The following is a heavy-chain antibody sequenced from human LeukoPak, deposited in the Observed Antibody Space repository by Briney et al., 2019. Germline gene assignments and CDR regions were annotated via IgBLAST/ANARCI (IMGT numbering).Heavy chain of an antibody. J-gene: IGHJ4*02. CDR3: ARGYSSCPLDFDY. V-gene: IGHV4-59*01. D-gene: IGHD6-19*01. CDR1: GGSISSYY. CDR2: IYYSGST. Sequence: SESLSLTCTVSGGSISSYYWSWVRQPPGKGLEWIGYIYYSGSTNYNPYLKSRVTTSVDTSKNQFSLKLSSVAAADTAVYYGARGYSSCPLDFDYCGPGTLVTASP.